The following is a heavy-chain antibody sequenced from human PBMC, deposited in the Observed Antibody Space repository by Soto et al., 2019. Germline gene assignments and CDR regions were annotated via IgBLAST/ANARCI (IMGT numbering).Heavy chain of an antibody. J-gene: IGHJ5*02. CDR2: INAGNGNT. V-gene: IGHV1-3*01. D-gene: IGHD3-9*01. CDR3: ARDHQNDILPFDP. Sequence: GASVKVSCKTSGYTFTSYAMRWVRQAPGQRLEWMGWINAGNGNTKYSQKFQGRVTITRDTSTSTLYMELNSLRAEDTAVYYCARDHQNDILPFDPWGQGTLVTVSS. CDR1: GYTFTSYA.